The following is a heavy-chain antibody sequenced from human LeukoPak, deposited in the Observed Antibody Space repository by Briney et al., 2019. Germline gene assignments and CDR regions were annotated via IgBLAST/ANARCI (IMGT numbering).Heavy chain of an antibody. CDR2: IIPIFGTA. J-gene: IGHJ4*02. CDR1: GGTFSSYA. CDR3: ARGGSIVVVVAATYYFDY. V-gene: IGHV1-69*13. Sequence: SVKVSCKASGGTFSSYAISWVRQAPGQGLEWMGEIIPIFGTANYAQKFQGRVTITADESTSTAYMELSSLRSEDTAVYYCARGGSIVVVVAATYYFDYWGQGTLVTVSS. D-gene: IGHD2-15*01.